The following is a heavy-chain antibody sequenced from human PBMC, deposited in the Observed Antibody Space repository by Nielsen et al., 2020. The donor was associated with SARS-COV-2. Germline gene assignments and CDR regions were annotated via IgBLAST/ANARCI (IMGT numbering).Heavy chain of an antibody. V-gene: IGHV5-51*01. CDR3: ARLQSSTGGGMDV. CDR1: GYNFATYW. D-gene: IGHD6-13*01. J-gene: IGHJ6*02. Sequence: GESLKISCQGSGYNFATYWIAWVRQMPGKGLEWMGVVYPGDSDTRYSPSFQGQVIISFDKSITTAYLQWNSLQASDSAMYYCARLQSSTGGGMDVWGQETAVTVSS. CDR2: VYPGDSDT.